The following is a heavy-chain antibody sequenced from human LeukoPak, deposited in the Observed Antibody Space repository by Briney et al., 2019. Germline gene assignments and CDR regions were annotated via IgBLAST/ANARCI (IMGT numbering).Heavy chain of an antibody. CDR3: ARGRHWFDP. CDR1: GGSISSYY. V-gene: IGHV4-59*01. Sequence: SETLSLTCTVSGGSISSYYWSWIRQPPGKGLEWIGYIYYSGSTNYNPSLKSRFTISVDTSKNQFSLKLSSVTAADTAVYYRARGRHWFDPWGQGTLVTVSS. CDR2: IYYSGST. J-gene: IGHJ5*02.